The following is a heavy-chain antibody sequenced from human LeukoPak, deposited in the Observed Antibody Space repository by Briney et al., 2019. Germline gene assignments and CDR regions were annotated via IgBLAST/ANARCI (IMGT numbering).Heavy chain of an antibody. Sequence: PGGSVRLSCAASGFTFSGSAMHCVRQASGNGLECVVRIRSKANSYATAYAASVKGRFTISRDDSKNTAYLQMNSLKTEDTAVYYCTRQIGPYYFDYWGQGTLVTVSS. CDR3: TRQIGPYYFDY. J-gene: IGHJ4*02. V-gene: IGHV3-73*01. CDR2: IRSKANSYAT. CDR1: GFTFSGSA.